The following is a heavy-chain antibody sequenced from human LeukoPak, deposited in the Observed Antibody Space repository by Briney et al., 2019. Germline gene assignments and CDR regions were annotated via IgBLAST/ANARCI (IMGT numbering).Heavy chain of an antibody. CDR2: IIPILGIA. Sequence: SVKVSCKASGGTFSSYAISWVRQAPGQGLEWMGRIIPILGIANYAQKFQGRVTITADKSTSTAYMELSSLRSEDTAVYYCARDYYDTARENWFDPWGQGTLVTVSS. J-gene: IGHJ5*02. V-gene: IGHV1-69*04. D-gene: IGHD3-22*01. CDR1: GGTFSSYA. CDR3: ARDYYDTARENWFDP.